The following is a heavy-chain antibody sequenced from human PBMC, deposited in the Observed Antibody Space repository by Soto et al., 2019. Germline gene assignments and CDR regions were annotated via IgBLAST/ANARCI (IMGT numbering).Heavy chain of an antibody. J-gene: IGHJ5*02. CDR2: INHSGST. CDR3: ARGFPMRVWLDP. D-gene: IGHD3-22*01. V-gene: IGHV4-34*01. CDR1: GGSFSGYY. Sequence: PSETLSLTCAVYGGSFSGYYWSWIRQPPGKGLEWIGEINHSGSTNYNPSLKSRVTISVDTSKNQFSLKLSSVTAADTAVYYCARGFPMRVWLDPWGQGTLVTVSS.